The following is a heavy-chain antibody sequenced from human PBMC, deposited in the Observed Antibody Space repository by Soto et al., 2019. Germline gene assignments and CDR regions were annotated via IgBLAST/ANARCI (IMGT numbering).Heavy chain of an antibody. CDR3: ARHNYGSGSTYLDY. Sequence: ETLSISGTVSGGSRHSFYWSWSRKPTGKGLEWIGYIYYSGSTNYNPSLKSRVTISVDTSKNQFSLKLNSMTAADTAVYYCARHNYGSGSTYLDYWGQGTLVTVSS. CDR1: GGSRHSFY. J-gene: IGHJ4*02. V-gene: IGHV4-59*08. D-gene: IGHD3-10*01. CDR2: IYYSGST.